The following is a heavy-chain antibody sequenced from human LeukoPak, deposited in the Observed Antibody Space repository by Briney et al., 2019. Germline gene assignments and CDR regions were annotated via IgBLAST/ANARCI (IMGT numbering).Heavy chain of an antibody. V-gene: IGHV6-1*01. CDR1: GDIVFSNSS. CDR3: VRGGQEDGHSADEGFDI. CDR2: TYYRSKWYN. D-gene: IGHD5-18*01. Sequence: KPSQTLSLTCAISGDIVFSNSSWNWIRQSPSRGLEWLGRTYYRSKWYNDYGVSVKSRININPDTSKNHFSLQLSSVTPEDTAVYYCVRGGQEDGHSADEGFDIWGQGTMVIVS. J-gene: IGHJ3*02.